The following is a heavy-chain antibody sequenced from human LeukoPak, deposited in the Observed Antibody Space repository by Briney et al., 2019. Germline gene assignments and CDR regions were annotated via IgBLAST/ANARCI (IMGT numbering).Heavy chain of an antibody. V-gene: IGHV4-59*12. CDR3: ARTAAGKDHDF. J-gene: IGHJ4*02. Sequence: SETLSLTCTVSHGSINSYYWSWIRQPPGKGLEWIGYIYYSGSTNYNPSLKSRVTISLDTSKNQFSLNLSSVTAADTAVYYCARTAAGKDHDFWGQGTLVTVSS. CDR1: HGSINSYY. CDR2: IYYSGST. D-gene: IGHD6-13*01.